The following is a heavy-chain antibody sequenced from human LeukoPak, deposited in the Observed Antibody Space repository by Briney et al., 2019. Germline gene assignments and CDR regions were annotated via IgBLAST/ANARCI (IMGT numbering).Heavy chain of an antibody. Sequence: SETLSLTCAVYGGSFSGYYWSWIRQPPGKGLEWIGEINHSGSTNYNPSLKSRVTISVDTSKNQFSLKLSSVTAADTAVYYCARVSAAGPFFDYWGQGTLVTVSS. D-gene: IGHD6-13*01. J-gene: IGHJ4*02. V-gene: IGHV4-34*01. CDR3: ARVSAAGPFFDY. CDR1: GGSFSGYY. CDR2: INHSGST.